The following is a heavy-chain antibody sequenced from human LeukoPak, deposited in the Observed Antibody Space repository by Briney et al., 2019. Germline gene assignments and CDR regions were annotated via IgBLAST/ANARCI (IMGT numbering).Heavy chain of an antibody. D-gene: IGHD1-26*01. CDR2: ISYDGSNK. J-gene: IGHJ4*02. CDR3: AKDLAYLRGLTYSGSYPTFDY. V-gene: IGHV3-30*18. Sequence: GGSLRLSCAASGFTFSSYGMLWVRQAPGKGLEWVAVISYDGSNKYYADSVKGRFTISRDNSKNTLYLQMNSLRAEDTAAYYCAKDLAYLRGLTYSGSYPTFDYWGQGTLVTVSS. CDR1: GFTFSSYG.